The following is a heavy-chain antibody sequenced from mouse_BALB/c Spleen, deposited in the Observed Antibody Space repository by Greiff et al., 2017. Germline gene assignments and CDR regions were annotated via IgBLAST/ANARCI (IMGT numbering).Heavy chain of an antibody. CDR2: IWSGGST. V-gene: IGHV2-2*02. Sequence: VQLQQSGPGLVQPSQSLSITCTVSGFSLTSYGVHWVRQSPGKGLEWLGVIWSGGSTDYNAAFISRLSISKDNSKSQVFFKMNSLQANDTAIYYCARGAVVPYYAMDYWGQGTSVTVSS. J-gene: IGHJ4*01. CDR1: GFSLTSYG. D-gene: IGHD1-1*01. CDR3: ARGAVVPYYAMDY.